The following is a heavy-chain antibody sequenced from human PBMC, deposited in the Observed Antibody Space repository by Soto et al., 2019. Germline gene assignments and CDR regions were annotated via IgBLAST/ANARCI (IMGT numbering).Heavy chain of an antibody. Sequence: GGSLRLSCAASGFTFSTYGMHWVRQTPGKGLEWVTFISYDGSNQYYADSVKGRFTISRDNSKSTVYVQMNSLRAEDTAVYYCVKGTTGMMVAAFDVWGQGTKVTVSS. CDR1: GFTFSTYG. J-gene: IGHJ3*01. D-gene: IGHD1-1*01. CDR2: ISYDGSNQ. CDR3: VKGTTGMMVAAFDV. V-gene: IGHV3-30*18.